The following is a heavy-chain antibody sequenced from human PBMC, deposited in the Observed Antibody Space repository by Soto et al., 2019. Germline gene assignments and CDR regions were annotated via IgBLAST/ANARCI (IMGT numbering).Heavy chain of an antibody. D-gene: IGHD3-22*01. V-gene: IGHV1-69*01. Sequence: QVQLVQSGAEVKKPGSSVKVSCKASGGTFSSYAISWVRQAPGQGLEWMGGIISIFGTADYAQKFQGRVTITADESTRTAYMELSSLRSEDTAVYYCARGAHYYDSSGYYIYYYYYGMDVWGQGTTVTVSS. CDR1: GGTFSSYA. CDR3: ARGAHYYDSSGYYIYYYYYGMDV. J-gene: IGHJ6*02. CDR2: IISIFGTA.